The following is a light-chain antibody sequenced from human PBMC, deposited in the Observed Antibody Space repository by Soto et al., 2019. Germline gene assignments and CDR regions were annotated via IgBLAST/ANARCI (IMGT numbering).Light chain of an antibody. CDR1: QSVSSN. Sequence: EIVMTQSPATLSVSPGERATLSCRASQSVSSNSAWYQQKPGQAPRLLIYGASTRATGIPARFSGSGSGTEFTLTISSLQSEDFAVYYCQQYNNWPPWTFGQGTQVEIK. V-gene: IGKV3-15*01. CDR2: GAS. J-gene: IGKJ1*01. CDR3: QQYNNWPPWT.